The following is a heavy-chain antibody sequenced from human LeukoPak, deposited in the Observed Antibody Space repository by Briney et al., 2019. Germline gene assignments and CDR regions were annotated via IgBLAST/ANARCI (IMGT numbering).Heavy chain of an antibody. Sequence: GRSLRLSCAASGFTFSDYGMHWVRQAPGKGLEWVAVISYDGSNKYYADSVKGRFTLSRDNSKNTLYLQMNRLRTEDTAVYYCAKVKTSSFYYFDNWGQGTLATVSS. CDR1: GFTFSDYG. CDR2: ISYDGSNK. J-gene: IGHJ4*02. D-gene: IGHD2-2*01. V-gene: IGHV3-30*18. CDR3: AKVKTSSFYYFDN.